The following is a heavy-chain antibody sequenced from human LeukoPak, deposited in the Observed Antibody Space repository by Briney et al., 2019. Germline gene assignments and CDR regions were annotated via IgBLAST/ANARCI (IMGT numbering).Heavy chain of an antibody. V-gene: IGHV3-11*01. CDR1: GFTCSDYY. J-gene: IGHJ4*02. CDR3: ARDSYCDYGY. D-gene: IGHD4-17*01. CDR2: ISSSGSTI. Sequence: GGSLRLSCAASGFTCSDYYMSWIRQAPGGGLGWVSYISSSGSTIYYADSVKGRFTISRDNAENSLYLQVNSLRAEDTAVYYCARDSYCDYGYWGQGTLVTVSS.